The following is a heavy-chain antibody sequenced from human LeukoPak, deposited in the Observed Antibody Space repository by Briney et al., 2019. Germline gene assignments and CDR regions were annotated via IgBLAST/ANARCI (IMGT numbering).Heavy chain of an antibody. CDR2: FIPILGTA. V-gene: IGHV1-69*10. Sequence: ASVKVSCKASGGTFSDYALNWVRQAPGQGLEWMGVFIPILGTANSTQKFQDRVTITADISTNTVYMELSSLRSEDTAVYFCAGIPVFGVVLHQEPVWGKGTTVTVSS. J-gene: IGHJ6*04. CDR1: GGTFSDYA. CDR3: AGIPVFGVVLHQEPV. D-gene: IGHD3-3*01.